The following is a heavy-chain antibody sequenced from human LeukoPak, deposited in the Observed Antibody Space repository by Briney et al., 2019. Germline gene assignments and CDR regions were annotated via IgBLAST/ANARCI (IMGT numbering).Heavy chain of an antibody. CDR3: ARTRAGIQAGFDY. Sequence: GGSLRLSCEASGFTFSDYWMSWVRQAPGKGLEWVANIKEDGNEKYYVDSVKGRFTISRDNAKNAVYLQMNSLTAEDTAVYYCARTRAGIQAGFDYWGQGTLVTVSS. V-gene: IGHV3-7*01. CDR2: IKEDGNEK. D-gene: IGHD1-1*01. CDR1: GFTFSDYW. J-gene: IGHJ4*02.